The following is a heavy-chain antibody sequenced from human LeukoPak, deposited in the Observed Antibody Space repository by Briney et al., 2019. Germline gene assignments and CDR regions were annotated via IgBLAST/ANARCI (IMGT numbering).Heavy chain of an antibody. CDR3: ARGPPGYFDY. Sequence: SETLSLTCTVSGGSISSGSYYWSWIRQPPGKGLEWIGYIYYSGSTNYNPSLKSRVTISVDTSKNQFSLKLSSVTAADTAVYYCARGPPGYFDYWGQGTLVTVSS. D-gene: IGHD3-10*01. V-gene: IGHV4-61*01. CDR2: IYYSGST. J-gene: IGHJ4*02. CDR1: GGSISSGSYY.